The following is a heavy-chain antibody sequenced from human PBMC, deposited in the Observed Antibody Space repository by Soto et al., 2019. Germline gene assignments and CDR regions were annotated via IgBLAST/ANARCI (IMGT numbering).Heavy chain of an antibody. V-gene: IGHV4-59*01. CDR3: ARDRAVIGYSSGWFDAFDY. J-gene: IGHJ4*02. D-gene: IGHD6-19*01. CDR1: GGSISSYY. Sequence: PSETLSLTCTVPGGSISSYYWSWIRQPPGKGLEWIGYIYYSGSTNYNPSLKSRVTISVDTSKNQFSLKLSSVTAADTAVYYCARDRAVIGYSSGWFDAFDYWGQGALVTVSS. CDR2: IYYSGST.